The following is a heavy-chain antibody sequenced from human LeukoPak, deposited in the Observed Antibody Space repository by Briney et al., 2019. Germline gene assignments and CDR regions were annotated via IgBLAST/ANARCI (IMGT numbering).Heavy chain of an antibody. CDR1: GGSFSGYY. J-gene: IGHJ4*02. D-gene: IGHD4-17*01. CDR2: INHSGST. CDR3: ARGKRGYGDPGFDY. V-gene: IGHV4-34*01. Sequence: SETLSLTCAVYGGSFSGYYWSWIRQPPGKGLEWIGEINHSGSTNYNPSLKSRVTISVDTSKNQFSLKLSSVTAADTAVYYCARGKRGYGDPGFDYWGQGTLVSVSS.